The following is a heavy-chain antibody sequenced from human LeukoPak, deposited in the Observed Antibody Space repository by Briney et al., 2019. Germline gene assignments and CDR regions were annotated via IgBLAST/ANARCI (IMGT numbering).Heavy chain of an antibody. CDR1: GFTFSDHW. CDR3: ARGGSYDWYYFDY. V-gene: IGHV3-74*01. D-gene: IGHD1-26*01. CDR2: TNTDGSST. Sequence: GGSLRLSCAASGFTFSDHWMHWGRQAPGKGLEWVARTNTDGSSTNYADSVKGRFTISRDNSKNTLYLQMNSLRAEDTAVYYCARGGSYDWYYFDYWGQGTLVTVSS. J-gene: IGHJ4*02.